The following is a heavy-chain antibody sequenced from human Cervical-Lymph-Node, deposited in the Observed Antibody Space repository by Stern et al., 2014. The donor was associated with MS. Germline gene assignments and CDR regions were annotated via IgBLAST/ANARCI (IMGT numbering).Heavy chain of an antibody. J-gene: IGHJ3*02. D-gene: IGHD3-10*01. CDR3: AKLPEWTMVRGVNI. CDR1: GITLSSHW. CDR2: IDYDGRGT. Sequence: EVQLVESGGGLVQPGGSLRLSCAAAGITLSSHWMHWVRQDPGRGLVWVARIDYDGRGTNYADSGKGRFTISRDNAKNTLYLQMNSLRADDTAVYYCAKLPEWTMVRGVNIWGQGTLVTVS. V-gene: IGHV3-74*02.